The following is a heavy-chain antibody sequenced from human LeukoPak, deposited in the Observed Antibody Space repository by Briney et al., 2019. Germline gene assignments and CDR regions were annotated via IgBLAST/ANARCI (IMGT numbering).Heavy chain of an antibody. V-gene: IGHV1-69*05. J-gene: IGHJ4*02. CDR2: IIPIFGTT. D-gene: IGHD3-22*01. CDR1: GDTFSSYA. CDR3: ARDSTYYYDSSGYYFGSY. Sequence: ASVKVSCKASGDTFSSYAISWVRQAPGQGLEWMGGIIPIFGTTNYAQKFQGRVTITTDESTSTAYMELSSLRSEDTAVYYCARDSTYYYDSSGYYFGSYWGQGTLVTVSS.